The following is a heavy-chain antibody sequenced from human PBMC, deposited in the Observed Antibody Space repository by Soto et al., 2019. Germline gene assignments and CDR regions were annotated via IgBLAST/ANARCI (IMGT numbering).Heavy chain of an antibody. CDR1: GFTFSSYS. J-gene: IGHJ4*02. V-gene: IGHV3-48*01. CDR2: ISSSSSTI. D-gene: IGHD2-8*01. CDR3: ARGRYCTNGVCYRAPFDY. Sequence: GGFLRLSCAASGFTFSSYSMNWVRQAPGKGLEWVSYISSSSSTIYYADSVKGRFTISRDNAKNSLYLQMNSLRAEDTAVYYCARGRYCTNGVCYRAPFDYWGQRTLVTVSS.